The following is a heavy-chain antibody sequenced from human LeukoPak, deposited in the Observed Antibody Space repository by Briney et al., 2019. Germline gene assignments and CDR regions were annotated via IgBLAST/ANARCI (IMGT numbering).Heavy chain of an antibody. D-gene: IGHD4-17*01. CDR3: ARDPRYYGDYAGGFDY. Sequence: PGGSLRLSCAASGFTFSSYEMNWVRQAPGKGLEWVSYISSSGSTIYYADSVKGRFTISRDNAKNSLYLQMNSLRAEDTAVYYCARDPRYYGDYAGGFDYWGQGTLVTVSS. CDR1: GFTFSSYE. CDR2: ISSSGSTI. V-gene: IGHV3-48*03. J-gene: IGHJ4*02.